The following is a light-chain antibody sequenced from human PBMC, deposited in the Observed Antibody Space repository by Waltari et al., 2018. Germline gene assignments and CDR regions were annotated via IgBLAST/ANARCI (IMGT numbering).Light chain of an antibody. V-gene: IGKV1-39*01. J-gene: IGKJ5*01. CDR2: AAS. CDR1: QSISSY. Sequence: DIQMTQSPSSLSASVGDRVTITCRASQSISSYLNWYQQKPGKAPKLLIYAASSLQSGVPSRFSGIGSGTDFTLTISSLQPEDFATYYCQQSYSTLITFGQGTRLEIK. CDR3: QQSYSTLIT.